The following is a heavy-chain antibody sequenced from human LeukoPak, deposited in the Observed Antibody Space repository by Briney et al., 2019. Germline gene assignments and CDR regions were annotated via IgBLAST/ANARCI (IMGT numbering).Heavy chain of an antibody. Sequence: SQTLSLTCTVSAGSISSGGYYWSWIRQHPGKGLAWIGYIYYSGSTYYNPSLKSRVTISVDTSKNQFSLKLSSVTAADTAVYYCAGGLQSNYYYGMDVWGQGTTVTVSS. CDR1: AGSISSGGYY. D-gene: IGHD4-11*01. J-gene: IGHJ6*02. CDR3: AGGLQSNYYYGMDV. CDR2: IYYSGST. V-gene: IGHV4-31*03.